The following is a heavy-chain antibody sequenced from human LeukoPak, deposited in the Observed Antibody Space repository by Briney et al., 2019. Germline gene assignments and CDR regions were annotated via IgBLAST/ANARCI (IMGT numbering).Heavy chain of an antibody. J-gene: IGHJ6*02. CDR1: GGSISSYY. V-gene: IGHV4-59*01. CDR3: ARDPRYYYGMDV. CDR2: IYYSGST. Sequence: SETLSLTCTVSGGSISSYYWSWIRQPPGKGLEWIGYIYYSGSTNYNPSLKSRVTISVDTSKNQFSLKLSSVTAADTALYYCARDPRYYYGMDVWGQGTTVTVSS.